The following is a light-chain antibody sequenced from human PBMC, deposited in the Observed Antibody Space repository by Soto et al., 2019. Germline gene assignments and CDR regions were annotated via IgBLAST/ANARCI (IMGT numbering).Light chain of an antibody. J-gene: IGKJ1*01. CDR3: QHYNNWPSWT. CDR2: DTS. Sequence: EVVMTQSPSNLSVSPGERATLSCRASQSVRSNLAWYQQKPGQAPRLLIYDTSTRATDVPARFSGSGSGTEFTLTISSLQSEDFAVYYCQHYNNWPSWTFGQGTKVDIK. V-gene: IGKV3-15*01. CDR1: QSVRSN.